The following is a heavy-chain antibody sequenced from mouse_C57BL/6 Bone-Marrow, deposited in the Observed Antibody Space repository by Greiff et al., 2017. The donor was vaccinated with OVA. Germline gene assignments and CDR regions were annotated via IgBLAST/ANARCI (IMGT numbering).Heavy chain of an antibody. Sequence: EVLLVESGGGLVKPGGSLKLSCAASGFTFSDYGMHWVRQAPEKGLEWVAYISSGSSTIYYADTVKGRFTISRDNAKNTLFLQMTSLRSEDTAMYYCAREVYYDYDGPWFAYGGQGTLVIVSA. J-gene: IGHJ3*01. CDR1: GFTFSDYG. V-gene: IGHV5-17*01. CDR2: ISSGSSTI. D-gene: IGHD2-4*01. CDR3: AREVYYDYDGPWFAY.